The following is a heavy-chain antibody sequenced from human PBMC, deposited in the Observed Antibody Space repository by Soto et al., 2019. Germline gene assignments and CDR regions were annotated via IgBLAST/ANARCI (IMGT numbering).Heavy chain of an antibody. V-gene: IGHV3-23*01. J-gene: IGHJ4*02. D-gene: IGHD3-16*01. CDR1: GFTFSSDA. CDR3: ARPSSLSWGHYFDY. CDR2: ISGSGGST. Sequence: VSLRLSCAASGFTFSSDAMSWVRQAPWKGLEWVSAISGSGGSTYYADSVKGRFTISRDNSKSTLYLQMNSLRAEDTAVYYCARPSSLSWGHYFDYWGQGTLVTVSS.